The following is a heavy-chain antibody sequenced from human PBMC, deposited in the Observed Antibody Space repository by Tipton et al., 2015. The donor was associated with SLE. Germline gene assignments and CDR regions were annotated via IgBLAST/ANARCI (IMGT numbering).Heavy chain of an antibody. Sequence: SLRLSCATSGFTFSSFAMHWVRQAPGKGLEWVAAISYDDSGKYYADSVKGRFTISRDNAKNSLYLQMNSLRAEDTALYYCARDMDDFWSGFLYYGMDVWGQGTTVTVSS. CDR1: GFTFSSFA. J-gene: IGHJ6*02. CDR3: ARDMDDFWSGFLYYGMDV. V-gene: IGHV3-30*03. CDR2: ISYDDSGK. D-gene: IGHD3-3*01.